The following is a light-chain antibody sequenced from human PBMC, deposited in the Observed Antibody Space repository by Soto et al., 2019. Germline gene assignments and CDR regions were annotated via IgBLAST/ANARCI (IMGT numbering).Light chain of an antibody. CDR1: QSVSSN. J-gene: IGKJ1*01. CDR3: QQYQNLWT. V-gene: IGKV3-15*01. CDR2: GAS. Sequence: EIVMKHSPAALSVYPGERATLSCRASQSVSSNLAWYQQKPGQAPRLLIYGASTRAAGIPARFSGSGSGIEFILTFSSLQSEDFALYYCQQYQNLWTFGQGTKVDIK.